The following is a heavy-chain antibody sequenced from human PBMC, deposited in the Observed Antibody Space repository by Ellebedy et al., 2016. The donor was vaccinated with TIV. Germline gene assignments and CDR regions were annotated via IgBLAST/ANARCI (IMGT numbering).Heavy chain of an antibody. CDR3: ARVGSGTSDYPYYYSLDV. J-gene: IGHJ6*02. CDR2: IIPLYGTS. Sequence: PVKVSCKTSGGTFSSYAITWVRQAPGQGLEWMGGIIPLYGTSNYAQKFQGRVTITADESSTTAYMELSSLRSDDTAVYYCARVGSGTSDYPYYYSLDVWGQGTTVIVSS. CDR1: GGTFSSYA. V-gene: IGHV1-69*13. D-gene: IGHD3-10*01.